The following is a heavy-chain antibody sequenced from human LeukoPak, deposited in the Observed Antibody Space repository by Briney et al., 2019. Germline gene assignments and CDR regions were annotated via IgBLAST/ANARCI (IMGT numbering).Heavy chain of an antibody. J-gene: IGHJ4*02. D-gene: IGHD1-26*01. CDR2: INHSGST. Sequence: PSETLSLTCAVYGGSFSGYYWSWIRQPPGKGLEWIGEINHSGSTNYNPSLKSRVTISVDTSKNQFSLKLSSVTAADTAVYYCASVPQSIVGVHPTPRAWYFDYWGQGTLVTVSS. CDR1: GGSFSGYY. V-gene: IGHV4-34*01. CDR3: ASVPQSIVGVHPTPRAWYFDY.